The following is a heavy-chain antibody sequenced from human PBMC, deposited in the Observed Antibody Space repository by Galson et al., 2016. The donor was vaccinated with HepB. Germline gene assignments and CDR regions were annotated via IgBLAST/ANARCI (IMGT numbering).Heavy chain of an antibody. V-gene: IGHV5-51*01. Sequence: QSGAEVKKPGESLKISCKGFGYSFADYWIGWVRQMPGKGLEYLGIIYPGDSDTTYSPSFQGQVTISADKSINTAYLQWSNLKASDTAMYYCARLFGWGAVSCDYWGQGTQLTVSS. J-gene: IGHJ4*02. CDR2: IYPGDSDT. CDR3: ARLFGWGAVSCDY. CDR1: GYSFADYW. D-gene: IGHD3-16*01.